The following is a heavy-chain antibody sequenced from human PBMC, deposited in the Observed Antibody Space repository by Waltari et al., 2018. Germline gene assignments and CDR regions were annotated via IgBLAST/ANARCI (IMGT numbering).Heavy chain of an antibody. Sequence: EVQLLESGGGLVPPGGSRRLPWVVSGVSFSDYAMSWVRQAPGKGLDWVSVISGNSVYTHYADSGKGRFTISRDNSKNTLYLQMNSLRAEDTAVYYCTGGPPDDWGQGTLVTVSS. CDR2: ISGNSVYT. J-gene: IGHJ4*02. CDR3: TGGPPDD. CDR1: GVSFSDYA. V-gene: IGHV3-23*01.